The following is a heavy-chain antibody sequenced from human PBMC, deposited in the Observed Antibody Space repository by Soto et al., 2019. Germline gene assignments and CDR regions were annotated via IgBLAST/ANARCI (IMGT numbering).Heavy chain of an antibody. CDR1: GFTFTSYV. CDR2: INAGNGHT. Sequence: QVQLVQSGAEVQKPGASVKVSCKASGFTFTSYVFHWVRQAPGQRLEWMGWINAGNGHTKYSQNFQGRVTFTRDTSASTAYMDLSSLRSEDTAVYYCARDQCANGVCYVKGLAYWGQGTLVTVSS. CDR3: ARDQCANGVCYVKGLAY. D-gene: IGHD2-8*01. V-gene: IGHV1-3*01. J-gene: IGHJ4*02.